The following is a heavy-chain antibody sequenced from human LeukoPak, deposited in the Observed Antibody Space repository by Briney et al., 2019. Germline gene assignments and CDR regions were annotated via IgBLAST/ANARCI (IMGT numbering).Heavy chain of an antibody. CDR2: INSDGSST. Sequence: GGSLRLSCAASGFTFSSYWMHWVRQAPGKGLVWVSRINSDGSSTSYADPVKGRFTISRDNAKNTLYLQMNSLRAEDTAVYYCATLDPYGEFDYWGQGTLVTVSS. J-gene: IGHJ4*02. CDR3: ATLDPYGEFDY. V-gene: IGHV3-74*01. CDR1: GFTFSSYW. D-gene: IGHD3-10*01.